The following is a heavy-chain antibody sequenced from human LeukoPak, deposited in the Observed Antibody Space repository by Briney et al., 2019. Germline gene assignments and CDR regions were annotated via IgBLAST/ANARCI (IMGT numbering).Heavy chain of an antibody. CDR2: IYTSGST. CDR3: AREWHHYYYYMDV. V-gene: IGHV4-4*07. J-gene: IGHJ6*03. CDR1: GGSISSYY. D-gene: IGHD5-12*01. Sequence: SEXXSLTCTVSGGSISSYYWSWLRQPAGKGLEWIGRIYTSGSTNYNPSLKSRLTMSVDTSKNQFSLKLSSVTAADTAVYYCAREWHHYYYYMDVWGKGTTVTVSS.